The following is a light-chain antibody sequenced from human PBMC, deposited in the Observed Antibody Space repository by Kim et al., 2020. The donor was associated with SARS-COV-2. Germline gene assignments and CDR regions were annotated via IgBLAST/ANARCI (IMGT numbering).Light chain of an antibody. CDR2: AAS. J-gene: IGKJ1*01. CDR1: QGISSW. CDR3: QQYDSYPRT. Sequence: DIQMTQSPSSLSASVGDRVTIPCRASQGISSWLAWYQQKPEKAPKCLIYAASSLQSGVPSRFSGGGSGTDFTLTISNLQPEDFATYYCQQYDSYPRTFGQGTRVEIK. V-gene: IGKV1D-16*01.